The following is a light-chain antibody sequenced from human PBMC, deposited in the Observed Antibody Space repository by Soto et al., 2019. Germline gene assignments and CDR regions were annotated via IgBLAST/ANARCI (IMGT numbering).Light chain of an antibody. V-gene: IGKV1-33*01. CDR3: QQYDNMPLT. J-gene: IGKJ4*01. Sequence: DLQMPQSPSALSASVGDRVTITCQASQDIGNYLNWYQQKPGKAPALLIYDAYTLETGVPSRFSGSGFGTDFSFTINSLQPEDIATYYCQQYDNMPLTFGGGTKLEIK. CDR1: QDIGNY. CDR2: DAY.